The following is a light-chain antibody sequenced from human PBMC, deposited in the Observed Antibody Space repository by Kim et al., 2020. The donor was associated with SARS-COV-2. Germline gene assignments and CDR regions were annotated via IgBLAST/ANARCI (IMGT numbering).Light chain of an antibody. Sequence: SDGDRVNITSRASQSIRSYLNWYQQKPGKAPKLLIYASSSLQSGVPSRFSGSGSGTDFTLTISSLQPEDFATYYCQQSYSTPQVTFGGGTKVDIK. V-gene: IGKV1-39*01. J-gene: IGKJ4*01. CDR2: ASS. CDR3: QQSYSTPQVT. CDR1: QSIRSY.